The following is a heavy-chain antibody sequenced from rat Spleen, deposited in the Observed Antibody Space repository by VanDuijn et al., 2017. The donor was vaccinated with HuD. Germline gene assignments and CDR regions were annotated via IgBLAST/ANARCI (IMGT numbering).Heavy chain of an antibody. CDR1: AYSITSSYR. CDR2: IDGVGST. D-gene: IGHD4-3*01. CDR3: ARSGYREGYVPFDY. V-gene: IGHV3-3*01. J-gene: IGHJ2*01. Sequence: EVQLQESGPGLVKPSQSLSLTCFVAAYSITSSYRWNWIRKFPGNKLEWMGSIDGVGSTNYNPSLKSRISITRDTSRNQFFLRVNAVTTDGTAVYYWARSGYREGYVPFDYWGQGVMVTVSS.